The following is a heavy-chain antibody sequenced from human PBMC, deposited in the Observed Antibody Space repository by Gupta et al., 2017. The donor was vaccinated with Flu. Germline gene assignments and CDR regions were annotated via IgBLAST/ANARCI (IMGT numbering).Heavy chain of an antibody. CDR3: TRNQQWLDY. CDR2: ISSSGTHI. J-gene: IGHJ4*02. Sequence: EVKLVESGGGLVKPGGSLRLSCAASGFTLSGSRMSWVRQAPGKGLEWVSSISSSGTHIYYADSLKGRLTISRDNAKNSLFLQMNSLRVDDTAGYYCTRNQQWLDYWGQGALVTVSS. CDR1: GFTLSGSR. V-gene: IGHV3-21*06. D-gene: IGHD6-19*01.